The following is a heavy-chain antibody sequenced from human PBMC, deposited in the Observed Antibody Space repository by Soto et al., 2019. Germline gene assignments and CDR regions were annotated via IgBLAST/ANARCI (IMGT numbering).Heavy chain of an antibody. V-gene: IGHV3-30*03. CDR1: GFTFRNSG. Sequence: QVQLVESGGGVVQPGRSLRLSCAASGFTFRNSGMHWVRQTPGKGLEWVSLVSFDGTNEYYADSVKGRFTISRDNFKNTLCLQMNSLRAEDTDVYYCARTIHGDSTGAFDYWGLGTLVTVSS. CDR3: ARTIHGDSTGAFDY. CDR2: VSFDGTNE. J-gene: IGHJ4*02. D-gene: IGHD2-21*02.